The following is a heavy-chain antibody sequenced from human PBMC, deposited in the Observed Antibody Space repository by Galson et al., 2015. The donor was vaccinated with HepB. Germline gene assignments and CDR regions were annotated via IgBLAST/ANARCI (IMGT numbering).Heavy chain of an antibody. D-gene: IGHD4-17*01. CDR1: GFTFTSFA. Sequence: SVKVSCKASGFTFTSFAMQWVRQARGQRLEWIGWIVVGSGNTNYAQKFQERVTITKDMSTSTAYMELSSLRSEDTAMYYCAAVTVTNPGWGQGTLVTVSS. CDR2: IVVGSGNT. J-gene: IGHJ4*02. V-gene: IGHV1-58*02. CDR3: AAVTVTNPG.